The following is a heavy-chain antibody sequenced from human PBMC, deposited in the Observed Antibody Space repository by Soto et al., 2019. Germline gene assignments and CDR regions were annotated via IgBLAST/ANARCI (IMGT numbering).Heavy chain of an antibody. J-gene: IGHJ4*02. Sequence: QVLLVESGGGVVQPGRSLRLSCTGSGFTFSSYGMHWVRQGPGQGLEWVAVISKDGSDKYHADSVKGRFTISRDNSKNTLYLHMNSLSAEDTAVYYCVKAQVDTPMDFRTANWGQGTLVTVSS. D-gene: IGHD5-18*01. CDR3: VKAQVDTPMDFRTAN. CDR2: ISKDGSDK. V-gene: IGHV3-30*18. CDR1: GFTFSSYG.